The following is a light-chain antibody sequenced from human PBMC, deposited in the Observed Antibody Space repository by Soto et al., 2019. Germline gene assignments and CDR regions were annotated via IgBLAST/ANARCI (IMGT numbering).Light chain of an antibody. CDR3: QSYDSSLSAHYV. CDR1: SSNIGATYD. Sequence: QSALTQPPSVSGAPGQRVTISCTGSSSNIGATYDVLWYQQLPGTAPKLLIYGNSNRPSGVPDRFSGSKSGTSASLAITGLQADDEADYYCQSYDSSLSAHYVFGTGTKLTVL. CDR2: GNS. J-gene: IGLJ1*01. V-gene: IGLV1-40*01.